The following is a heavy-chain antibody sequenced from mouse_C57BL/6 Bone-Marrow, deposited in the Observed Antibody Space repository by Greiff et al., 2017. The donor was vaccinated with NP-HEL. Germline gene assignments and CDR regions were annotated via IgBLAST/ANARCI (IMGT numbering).Heavy chain of an antibody. CDR3: TRLGLAWYFDV. J-gene: IGHJ1*03. D-gene: IGHD3-1*01. CDR2: IDPETGGT. CDR1: GYTFTDYE. V-gene: IGHV1-15*01. Sequence: QVQLKQSGAELVRPGASVTLSCKASGYTFTDYEMHWVKQTPVQGLEWIGAIDPETGGTEYNQKFTGKATLTADKSSSTAYMELRSLTSDDSAVYYCTRLGLAWYFDVWGRGTTVTVTS.